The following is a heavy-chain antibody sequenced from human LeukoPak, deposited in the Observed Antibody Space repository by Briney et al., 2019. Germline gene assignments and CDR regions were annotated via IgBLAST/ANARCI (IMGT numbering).Heavy chain of an antibody. J-gene: IGHJ4*02. CDR2: IRYDGSNK. D-gene: IGHD3-10*01. CDR3: ARDLQGGHKGSDFDY. CDR1: GFTFSTYD. V-gene: IGHV3-30*02. Sequence: GGSLRLSCAASGFTFSTYDMNWVRQAPGKGLEWVAFIRYDGSNKYYADSVKGRFTISRDNSKNTLYLQMNSLRAEDTAVYYCARDLQGGHKGSDFDYWGQGTLVTVSS.